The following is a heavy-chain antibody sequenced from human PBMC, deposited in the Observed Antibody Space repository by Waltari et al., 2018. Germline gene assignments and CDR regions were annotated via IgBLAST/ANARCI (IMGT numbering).Heavy chain of an antibody. Sequence: EVQLLESGGGLVQPGGSLRLSCAASGFPFSSYAMIWLRPAPGKGLEWVSAISGSGGSTYYADSVKGRFTISRDNSKNTLYLQMNSLRAEDTAVYYCAKDSVVVAATTFDYWGQGTLVTVSS. CDR2: ISGSGGST. D-gene: IGHD2-15*01. J-gene: IGHJ4*02. CDR3: AKDSVVVAATTFDY. V-gene: IGHV3-23*01. CDR1: GFPFSSYA.